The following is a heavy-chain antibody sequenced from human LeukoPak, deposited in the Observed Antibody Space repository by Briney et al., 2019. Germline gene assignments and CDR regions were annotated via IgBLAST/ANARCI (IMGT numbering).Heavy chain of an antibody. V-gene: IGHV3-23*01. J-gene: IGHJ4*02. CDR3: AKDMSPTYYDFWSGYFGS. CDR2: ISDSGGSK. D-gene: IGHD3-3*01. Sequence: GGSLRLSCAASGFTFTSYSMSWVRQAPGKGLEWVSNISDSGGSKYYADSVKGRFTISRDNAKNTLYLQMNSLRAEDTAVYYCAKDMSPTYYDFWSGYFGSWGQGNLVTVSS. CDR1: GFTFTSYS.